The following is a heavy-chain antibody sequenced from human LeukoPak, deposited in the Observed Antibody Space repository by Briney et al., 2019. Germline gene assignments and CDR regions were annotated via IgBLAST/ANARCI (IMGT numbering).Heavy chain of an antibody. CDR2: ISGGGGST. J-gene: IGHJ4*02. Sequence: PGGSLRLSCAASGFTFSSYAMSWVRQAPGKGLEWVSTISGGGGSTYYADSVKGRFTISRDNSKNTLYLQMNSLRAEDTAVYYCAKEVTIRYQPLDYWGQGTLVTVSS. CDR3: AKEVTIRYQPLDY. D-gene: IGHD2-2*01. CDR1: GFTFSSYA. V-gene: IGHV3-23*01.